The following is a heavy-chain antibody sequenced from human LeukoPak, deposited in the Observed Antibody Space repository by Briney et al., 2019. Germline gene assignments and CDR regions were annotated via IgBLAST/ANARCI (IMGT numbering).Heavy chain of an antibody. J-gene: IGHJ6*04. V-gene: IGHV1-3*01. CDR1: GYTFTNYA. CDR3: ARDSRGSGSYQGVDV. D-gene: IGHD3-10*01. CDR2: INGGKGDT. Sequence: ASVKVSCKTSGYTFTNYAMHWVCQAPGQRLEWMGWINGGKGDTKYSQKFQGRVTFTRDTSASTVYVELSSLTFEDTAVYYCARDSRGSGSYQGVDVWGKGTTVTVSS.